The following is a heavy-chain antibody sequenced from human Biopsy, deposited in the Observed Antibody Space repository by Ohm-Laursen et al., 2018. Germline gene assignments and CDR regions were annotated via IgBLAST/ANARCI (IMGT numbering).Heavy chain of an antibody. CDR2: ISWNSGNI. CDR1: GFTFDDYA. J-gene: IGHJ2*01. D-gene: IGHD3-22*01. CDR3: AKDLASGSGYYWYFDF. V-gene: IGHV3-9*01. Sequence: SLRLSCAASGFTFDDYALHWVRQAPGKGLEWVSGISWNSGNIGYADSVKGRFTISRDNAKNSVYLQMNNLRAEDTAFYYCAKDLASGSGYYWYFDFWGRGTLVTVSS.